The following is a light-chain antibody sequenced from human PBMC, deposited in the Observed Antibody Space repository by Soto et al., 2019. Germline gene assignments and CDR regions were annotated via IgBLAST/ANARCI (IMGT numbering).Light chain of an antibody. V-gene: IGKV3-20*01. Sequence: EIVLTRSPGTLLVSAGQRVTTTSRPSQSVSSSYLAWYQQKPGQAPRIXXYGASSRATGIPDRFFGSRSGTDFALTISRLEPEDFAVYYYQQYGRSPTWTFGQGTKVEIK. CDR2: GAS. J-gene: IGKJ1*01. CDR3: QQYGRSPTWT. CDR1: QSVSSSY.